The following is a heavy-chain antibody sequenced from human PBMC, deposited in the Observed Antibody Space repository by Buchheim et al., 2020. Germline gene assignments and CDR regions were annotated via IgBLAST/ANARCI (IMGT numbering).Heavy chain of an antibody. CDR3: ARFEAYCSSTSCYGMDV. D-gene: IGHD2-2*01. CDR1: GYSFTNYW. CDR2: IYPGDSDT. V-gene: IGHV5-51*01. J-gene: IGHJ6*02. Sequence: EVQLVQSGAEVKKPGESLKISCKGSGYSFTNYWIGWVRQMPGKGLEWMGIIYPGDSDTRYSPSFQGQVTISADKSLSTAYPQWSSLKASDTAMYYCARFEAYCSSTSCYGMDVWGQGTT.